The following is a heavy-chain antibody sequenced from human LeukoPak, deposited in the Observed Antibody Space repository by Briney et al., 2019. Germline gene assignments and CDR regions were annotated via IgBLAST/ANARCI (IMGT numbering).Heavy chain of an antibody. J-gene: IGHJ6*03. CDR2: IYYRGST. CDR3: ARIYYYYYYMDV. V-gene: IGHV4-39*07. CDR1: GGSISSSSYY. Sequence: SETLSLTCTVSGGSISSSSYYWGWIRQPPGKGLEWIGSIYYRGSTYYNPSLKSRVTISVDTSKNQFSLKPSSVTAADTAVYYCARIYYYYYYMDVWGKGTTVTVSS.